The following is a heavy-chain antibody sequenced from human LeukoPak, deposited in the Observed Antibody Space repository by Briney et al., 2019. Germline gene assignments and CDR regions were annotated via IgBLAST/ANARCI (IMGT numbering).Heavy chain of an antibody. CDR3: ARGARVRVYYYMDV. CDR1: GGSISSYY. Sequence: SETLSLTCTVSGGSISSYYWSWIRQPPGKGLEWIGYIYYSGSPNYNPSLKSRVATSVDTSKNQFSLKLSSVTAADTAVYYCARGARVRVYYYMDVWGKGTTVTVSS. V-gene: IGHV4-59*01. CDR2: IYYSGSP. J-gene: IGHJ6*03.